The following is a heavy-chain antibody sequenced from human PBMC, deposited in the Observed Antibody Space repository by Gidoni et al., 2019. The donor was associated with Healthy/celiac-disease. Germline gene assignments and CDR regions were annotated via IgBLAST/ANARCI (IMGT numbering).Heavy chain of an antibody. D-gene: IGHD3-22*01. CDR3: AKLPAMIVVAPKYYFDY. V-gene: IGHV3-23*01. Sequence: EVQLLESGGGLVQPGGSLRLSCAASGFTFSSYAMSWVRQAPGTGLEWVAAISGSGGSTYYADSVKGRFTISRDNSKNTLYLQMNSLRAEDTAVYYCAKLPAMIVVAPKYYFDYWGQGTLVTVSS. CDR1: GFTFSSYA. CDR2: ISGSGGST. J-gene: IGHJ4*02.